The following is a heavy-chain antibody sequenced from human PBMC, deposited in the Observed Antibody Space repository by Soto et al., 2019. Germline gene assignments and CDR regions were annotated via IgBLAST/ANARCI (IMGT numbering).Heavy chain of an antibody. CDR2: IKQDGSEK. V-gene: IGHV3-7*01. CDR1: GVTFSSYW. CDR3: ARGGQLLSPNVFDY. D-gene: IGHD2-2*01. J-gene: IGHJ4*02. Sequence: PGVSLRLSWAASGVTFSSYWLSWVRQAPGKGLEWVANIKQDGSEKYYVDSVKGRFTISRDNAKNSLYLQMNSLRAEDTAVYYCARGGQLLSPNVFDYWGQGTLVTVS.